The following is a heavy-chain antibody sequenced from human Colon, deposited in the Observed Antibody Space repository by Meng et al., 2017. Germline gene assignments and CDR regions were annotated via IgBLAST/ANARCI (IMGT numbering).Heavy chain of an antibody. Sequence: QVHLVQSGAEVKTPGSSVKISCEASGYTFTTFFLNWVRQTPDQGFEWSGRINPNSGVTNFAQKFQGRVTMTRDTSISTAYMELASLRSDDTGVYYCARMGAGAAFDFWGQGTLVTVSS. D-gene: IGHD1-26*01. CDR3: ARMGAGAAFDF. J-gene: IGHJ4*02. CDR1: GYTFTTFF. CDR2: INPNSGVT. V-gene: IGHV1-2*05.